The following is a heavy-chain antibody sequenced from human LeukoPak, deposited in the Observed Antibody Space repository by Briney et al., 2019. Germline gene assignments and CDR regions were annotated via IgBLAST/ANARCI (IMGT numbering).Heavy chain of an antibody. Sequence: GGSLRLSCAASGFTFSSYGMSWVRQAPGKGLEWVSAISGSGGSTYYADSVKGRFTISRDNSKNTLYLQMNSLRAEDTAVYYCAKVNYDSSGQTAFDIWGQGTMVTVSS. D-gene: IGHD3-22*01. CDR1: GFTFSSYG. J-gene: IGHJ3*02. CDR3: AKVNYDSSGQTAFDI. V-gene: IGHV3-23*01. CDR2: ISGSGGST.